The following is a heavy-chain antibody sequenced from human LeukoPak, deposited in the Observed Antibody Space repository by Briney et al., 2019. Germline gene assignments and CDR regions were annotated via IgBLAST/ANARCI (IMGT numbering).Heavy chain of an antibody. Sequence: GGSLRLSCAASGFTFSSYGMHWVRQAPGKGLEWVAVISYDGSNKYYADSVKGRFTISRDNSKNTLYLQMNSLRAEDTAVYYCARDYCGGDCYFDYWGQGTLVTVSS. J-gene: IGHJ4*02. CDR2: ISYDGSNK. D-gene: IGHD2-21*02. CDR3: ARDYCGGDCYFDY. V-gene: IGHV3-30*03. CDR1: GFTFSSYG.